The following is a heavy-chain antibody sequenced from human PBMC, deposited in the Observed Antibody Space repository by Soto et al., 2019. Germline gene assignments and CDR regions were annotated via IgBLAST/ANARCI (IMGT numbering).Heavy chain of an antibody. CDR2: ISYDGRTE. V-gene: IGHV3-30*04. D-gene: IGHD5-18*01. CDR3: ARDQRGYNYGPLDY. J-gene: IGHJ4*02. Sequence: GGSLRLSCAASGFTFSTYTIHWVLQAPGKGLEWVALISYDGRTEYYGDSVKGRFTISRYNSNNTLYLQMNSLGAEDTAVYYCARDQRGYNYGPLDYWGQGTLVTVSS. CDR1: GFTFSTYT.